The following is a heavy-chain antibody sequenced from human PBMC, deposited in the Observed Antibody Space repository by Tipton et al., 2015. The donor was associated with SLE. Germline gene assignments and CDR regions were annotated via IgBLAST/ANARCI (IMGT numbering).Heavy chain of an antibody. CDR2: IYYSGST. Sequence: TLSLTCTVSGYSISSGYYWSWIRQPPGKGLEWIGYIYYSGSTNYNPSLKSRVTISVDTSKNQFSLKLSSVTAADTAVYYCARDGGPWTWFDPWGQGTLVTVSS. V-gene: IGHV4-61*01. CDR1: GYSISSGYY. D-gene: IGHD3-16*01. J-gene: IGHJ5*02. CDR3: ARDGGPWTWFDP.